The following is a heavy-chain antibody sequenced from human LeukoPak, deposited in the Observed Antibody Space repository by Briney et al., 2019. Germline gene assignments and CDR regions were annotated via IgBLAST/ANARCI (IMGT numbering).Heavy chain of an antibody. J-gene: IGHJ5*02. CDR2: VYSGGST. Sequence: GGSLRLSCVASGFSTYSNYMSWVRQPPGKGLEWVSVVYSGGSTNHAESVRGRFIVSRDLSRNTIYLQMNDLRPEDTAVYYCARDLGWDNITSFHLWGQGVLVTVSS. CDR3: ARDLGWDNITSFHL. D-gene: IGHD1-26*01. CDR1: GFSTYSNY. V-gene: IGHV3-66*02.